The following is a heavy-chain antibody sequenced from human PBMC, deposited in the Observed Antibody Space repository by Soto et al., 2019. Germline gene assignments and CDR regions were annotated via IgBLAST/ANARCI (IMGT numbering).Heavy chain of an antibody. J-gene: IGHJ4*02. Sequence: QVQLLQSGAEVKKPGASVKVSCKASGYSFTNYYLHWVRQAPGRGLEWMGIINPSSGGTTNAQKFQDRVTMTRDTSTSTVYMELSSLRSEDTAIYFCARSGGGVIDYWGQGTLVTVSS. V-gene: IGHV1-46*01. CDR3: ARSGGGVIDY. CDR1: GYSFTNYY. D-gene: IGHD2-8*02. CDR2: INPSSGGT.